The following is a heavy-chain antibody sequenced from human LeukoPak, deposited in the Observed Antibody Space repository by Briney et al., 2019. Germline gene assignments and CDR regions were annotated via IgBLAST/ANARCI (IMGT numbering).Heavy chain of an antibody. D-gene: IGHD2-15*01. CDR1: GFTFDDYG. CDR2: ISGSGGTT. V-gene: IGHV3-23*01. J-gene: IGHJ4*02. CDR3: AKDTIVVMIAPTRGFDY. Sequence: GGSLRLSCAASGFTFDDYGMSWVRQAPGKGLEWVAGISGSGGTTIYSDMVKGRFIISRDNSESTLYLQMNSLRAEDTAIYYCAKDTIVVMIAPTRGFDYWGQGVLVTVSS.